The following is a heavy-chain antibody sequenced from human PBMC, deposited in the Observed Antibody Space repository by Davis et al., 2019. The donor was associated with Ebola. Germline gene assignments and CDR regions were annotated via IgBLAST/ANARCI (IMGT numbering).Heavy chain of an antibody. D-gene: IGHD2-21*02. J-gene: IGHJ4*02. CDR2: IYPSDSDT. CDR1: GYSFTSYW. V-gene: IGHV5-51*01. CDR3: ARPSDDLSFDY. Sequence: GESLKISCTASGYSFTSYWIGWVRQMPGKGLEWMGIIYPSDSDTRYSPSFQGQVTISADKSISTAYLQWSSLKASDTAMYYCARPSDDLSFDYWGQGTLVTVSS.